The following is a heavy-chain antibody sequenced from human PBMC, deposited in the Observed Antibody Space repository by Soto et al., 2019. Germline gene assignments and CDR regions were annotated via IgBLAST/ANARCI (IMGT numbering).Heavy chain of an antibody. CDR3: ARGPPLRYYDSSGYYPDY. Sequence: SETLSLTCAVSGGSISSGGYSWSWIRQPPGKGLEWIGYIYHSGSTNYNPSLKSRVTISVDTSKNQFSLKLSSVTAADTAVYYCARGPPLRYYDSSGYYPDYWGQGTLVTVSS. D-gene: IGHD3-22*01. CDR2: IYHSGST. CDR1: GGSISSGGYS. V-gene: IGHV4-30-2*01. J-gene: IGHJ4*02.